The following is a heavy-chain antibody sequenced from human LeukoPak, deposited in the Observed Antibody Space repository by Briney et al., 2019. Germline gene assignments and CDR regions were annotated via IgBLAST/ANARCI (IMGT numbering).Heavy chain of an antibody. CDR2: ISSSASTK. V-gene: IGHV3-48*03. CDR3: ARARRDCSGGSCYPDYNWFDP. J-gene: IGHJ5*02. Sequence: GGSLRLSCAASGFTFSTFEMNWVRQAPGKGPEWVSYISSSASTKYYADSVKGRFTISRDNAKNSLYLQMNSLRAEDTAVYYCARARRDCSGGSCYPDYNWFDPWGQGTLVTVSS. D-gene: IGHD2-15*01. CDR1: GFTFSTFE.